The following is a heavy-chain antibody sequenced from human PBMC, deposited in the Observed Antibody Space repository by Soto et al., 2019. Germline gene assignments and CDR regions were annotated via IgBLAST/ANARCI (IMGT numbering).Heavy chain of an antibody. J-gene: IGHJ5*02. Sequence: SETLSLTCAVSGYSISSGGYSWSWVRQPPGKGLEWIGYIYHSGSTYYNPSLKSRVTISVDRSKNQFSLKLSSVTAADTAVYYCARVPDRWGQGTLLTVSS. D-gene: IGHD2-2*01. CDR2: IYHSGST. CDR3: ARVPDR. V-gene: IGHV4-30-2*01. CDR1: GYSISSGGYS.